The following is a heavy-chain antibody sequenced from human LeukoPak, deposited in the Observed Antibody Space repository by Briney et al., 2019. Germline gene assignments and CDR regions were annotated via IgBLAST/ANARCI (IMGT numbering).Heavy chain of an antibody. V-gene: IGHV3-74*01. CDR3: VAGTKPLSYHFFDY. D-gene: IGHD1-7*01. J-gene: IGHJ4*02. CDR2: INSDGSTT. Sequence: GGSLRLSCAASGFTFTTHWMHWVRQAPGKGLVWVSRINSDGSTTNYADSVKGRFTISRDNAKNTLYLEMNSLRAEDTAVYYCVAGTKPLSYHFFDYWGQGALVTVSS. CDR1: GFTFTTHW.